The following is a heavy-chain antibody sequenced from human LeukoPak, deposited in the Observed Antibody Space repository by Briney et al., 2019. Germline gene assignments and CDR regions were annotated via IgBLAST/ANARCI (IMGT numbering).Heavy chain of an antibody. J-gene: IGHJ5*02. CDR1: GGSTSSYY. CDR3: ARSPNWFDP. V-gene: IGHV4-4*07. Sequence: SETLPLTCTVSGGSTSSYYWSWIRQPAGKGLEWIGRISTSGSTNYNPALKSLVTMSVDTSKTQSSLNLSSVTAADTAVYYCARSPNWFDPWGQGTLVTVSS. CDR2: ISTSGST.